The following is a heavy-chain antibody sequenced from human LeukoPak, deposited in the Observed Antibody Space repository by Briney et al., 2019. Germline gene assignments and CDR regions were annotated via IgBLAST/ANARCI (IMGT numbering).Heavy chain of an antibody. D-gene: IGHD3-22*01. CDR1: GYSISNAYY. CDR3: ARGPYSYDSSGAFDI. V-gene: IGHV4-38-2*02. CDR2: IYYSGSI. J-gene: IGHJ3*02. Sequence: PSETLSLTCSVSGYSISNAYYWGWIRQPPGKGLEWIGSIYYSGSIFYNPSLKSRVTISVDTSKNQFSLKLSSVTAADTAVYFCARGPYSYDSSGAFDIWGQGTMVTVSS.